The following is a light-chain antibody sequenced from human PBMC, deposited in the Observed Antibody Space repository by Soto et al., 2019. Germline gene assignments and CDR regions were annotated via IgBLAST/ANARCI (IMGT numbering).Light chain of an antibody. CDR1: QSISSY. CDR3: QQSYSTPPRT. V-gene: IGKV1-39*01. Sequence: DIHMTQSPYSLSASVGDRVTITCRASQSISSYLNWYQQKPGKAPKLLIYAASSLQSGVQSRFSGSGSGTDFTLTISSLQPEDFATYYCQQSYSTPPRTFAQGTKVEI. CDR2: AAS. J-gene: IGKJ1*01.